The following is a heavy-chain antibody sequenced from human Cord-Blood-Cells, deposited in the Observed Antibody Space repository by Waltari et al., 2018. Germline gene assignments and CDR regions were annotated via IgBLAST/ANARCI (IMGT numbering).Heavy chain of an antibody. D-gene: IGHD3-22*01. J-gene: IGHJ6*02. CDR2: FDPEDGET. V-gene: IGHV1-24*01. CDR1: GYTLTEFS. Sequence: QVQLVQSGAEVKKPGASVEVSCKVSGYTLTEFSMHWVRQAPGNGLEWMGGFDPEDGETIYAQKFQGRVTMTEDTSTDTAYMELSSLRSEDTAVYYCATHTPPHYYDSSGYYYYGMDVWGQGTTVTVSS. CDR3: ATHTPPHYYDSSGYYYYGMDV.